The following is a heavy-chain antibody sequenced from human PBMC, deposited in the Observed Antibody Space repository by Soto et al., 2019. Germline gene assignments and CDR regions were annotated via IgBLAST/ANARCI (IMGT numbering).Heavy chain of an antibody. Sequence: EVQLLESGGGLGQPGGSLRLSCTGSGLRFSSYAMTWVRQAPGKGLEWVSSITDSGGSTYYADSVKGRFTISRDNSRNTLYVQMNSLRAEDTAVFYCAARNGRWLPYCSDYWGQGALVTVSS. V-gene: IGHV3-23*01. CDR3: AARNGRWLPYCSDY. J-gene: IGHJ4*02. CDR1: GLRFSSYA. D-gene: IGHD3-22*01. CDR2: ITDSGGST.